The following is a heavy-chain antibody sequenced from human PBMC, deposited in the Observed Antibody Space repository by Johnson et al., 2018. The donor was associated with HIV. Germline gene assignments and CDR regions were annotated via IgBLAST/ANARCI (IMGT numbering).Heavy chain of an antibody. V-gene: IGHV3-20*04. CDR1: GFTFDDYG. CDR2: INWNGGRT. CDR3: ARTLKWELGLPDWDAFDI. D-gene: IGHD1-26*01. J-gene: IGHJ3*02. Sequence: VQLVESGGVVVQPGGSLRLSCAASGFTFDDYGMSWVRQAPGKGLEWVSGINWNGGRTGYTDSVNGRFTISRDNARNSLYLQMNSLRAEDTALYYWARTLKWELGLPDWDAFDIWGQGTMVTVSS.